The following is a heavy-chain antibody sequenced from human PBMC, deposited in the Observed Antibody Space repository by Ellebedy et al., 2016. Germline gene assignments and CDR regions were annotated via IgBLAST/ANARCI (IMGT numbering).Heavy chain of an antibody. CDR2: INHSGST. CDR1: GGSISSSSYY. V-gene: IGHV4-39*07. Sequence: SETLSLTXTVSGGSISSSSYYWGWIRQPPGKGLEWIGEINHSGSTNYNPSLKRRVTISVDTSKNQFSLKLSSVTAADTAVYYCARELPHEGYYMDVWGKGTTVTVSS. D-gene: IGHD1-26*01. CDR3: ARELPHEGYYMDV. J-gene: IGHJ6*03.